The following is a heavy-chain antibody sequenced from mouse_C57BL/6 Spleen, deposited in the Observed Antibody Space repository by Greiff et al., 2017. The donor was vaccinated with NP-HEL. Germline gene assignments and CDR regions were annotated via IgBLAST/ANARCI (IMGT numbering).Heavy chain of an antibody. CDR2: ISDGGSYT. CDR1: GFTFSSYA. V-gene: IGHV5-4*01. Sequence: EVKVVESGGGLVKPGGSLKLSCAASGFTFSSYAMSWVRQTPEKRLEWVATISDGGSYTYYPDNVKGRFTISRDNAKNNLYLQMSHLKSEDTAMYYCARDREGNNYAMDYWGQGTSVTVSS. J-gene: IGHJ4*01. D-gene: IGHD2-1*01. CDR3: ARDREGNNYAMDY.